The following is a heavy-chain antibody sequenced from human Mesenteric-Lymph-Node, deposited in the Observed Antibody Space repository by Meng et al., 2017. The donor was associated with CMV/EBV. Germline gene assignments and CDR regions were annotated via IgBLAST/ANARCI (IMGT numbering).Heavy chain of an antibody. CDR2: ISHDGRLT. CDR1: GFTFSGHW. CDR3: AKEGEQLWHFDY. D-gene: IGHD5-18*01. J-gene: IGHJ4*02. Sequence: GGSLRLSCAASGFTFSGHWMHWVRLVPGKGMVWVSDISHDGRLTRYADSVKGRFSISRDNAKNTLYLQMNSLRAEDTAVYYCAKEGEQLWHFDYWGQGTLVTVSS. V-gene: IGHV3-74*01.